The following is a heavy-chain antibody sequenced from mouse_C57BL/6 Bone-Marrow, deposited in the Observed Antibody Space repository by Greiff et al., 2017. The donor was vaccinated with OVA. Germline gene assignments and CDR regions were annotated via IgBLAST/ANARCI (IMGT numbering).Heavy chain of an antibody. CDR1: GYAFSSYW. V-gene: IGHV1-80*01. Sequence: VKLMESGAELVKPGASVKISCKASGYAFSSYWMNWVKQRPGKGLEWIGQIYPGDGDTNYNGKFKGKATLTAEKPSSPAYIQLSSLTSADSAVYFCARGGRGFAYWGQGTLVTVSA. CDR2: IYPGDGDT. J-gene: IGHJ3*01. D-gene: IGHD3-3*01. CDR3: ARGGRGFAY.